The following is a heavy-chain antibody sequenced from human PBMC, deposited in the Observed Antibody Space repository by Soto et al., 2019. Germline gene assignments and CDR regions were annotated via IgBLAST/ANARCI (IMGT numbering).Heavy chain of an antibody. Sequence: QVQLVESGGGVVQPGRSLRLSCAASGFTFSSYGMHWVRQAPGKGLEWVAVIWYDGSNKYYADSVKGRFTISRDNSKNTLYLQMNSLRAEDTAVYYCARDRASSDSWYFDLWGRGTLVTVSS. CDR3: ARDRASSDSWYFDL. CDR1: GFTFSSYG. D-gene: IGHD6-25*01. CDR2: IWYDGSNK. V-gene: IGHV3-33*01. J-gene: IGHJ2*01.